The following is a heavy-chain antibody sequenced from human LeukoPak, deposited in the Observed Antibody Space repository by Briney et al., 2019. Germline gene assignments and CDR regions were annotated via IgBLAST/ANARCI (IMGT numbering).Heavy chain of an antibody. D-gene: IGHD1-26*01. Sequence: GGSLRLSCAASGFTFSNAWMSWVGQAPGKRLEWVGRIKSKTDGGTTDYAAPVKGRFTISRDDSKDTLYLQMNSLKTEDTAVYYCTTDLVGATIAGYFDYWGQGILVTVSS. CDR3: TTDLVGATIAGYFDY. V-gene: IGHV3-15*01. CDR2: IKSKTDGGTT. CDR1: GFTFSNAW. J-gene: IGHJ4*02.